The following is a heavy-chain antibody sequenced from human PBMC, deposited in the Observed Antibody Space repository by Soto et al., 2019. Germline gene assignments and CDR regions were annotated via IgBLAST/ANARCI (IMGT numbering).Heavy chain of an antibody. CDR3: ARQSYSSGWPNDAFDI. D-gene: IGHD6-19*01. Sequence: GESLKISCKGSGYSFTSYWIGWVRQMPGKGLEWMGIIYPGDSDTRYSPSFQGQVTISADKSISTAYLQWSSLKASDTAMYYCARQSYSSGWPNDAFDIWGQGXMVTV. CDR1: GYSFTSYW. CDR2: IYPGDSDT. V-gene: IGHV5-51*01. J-gene: IGHJ3*02.